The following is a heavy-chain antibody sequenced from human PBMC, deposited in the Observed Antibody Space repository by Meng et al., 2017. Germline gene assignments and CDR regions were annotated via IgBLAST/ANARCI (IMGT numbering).Heavy chain of an antibody. D-gene: IGHD6-19*01. V-gene: IGHV3-33*01. Sequence: GESLKISCAASGFTFSSYGMHWVRQAPGKGLEWVAVIWYDGSNKYYADSVKGRFTISRDNSKNTLSLQKTSMGAENTAVYYCARLSTVAALHLFDFWGQGTLVTVSS. CDR1: GFTFSSYG. J-gene: IGHJ4*02. CDR3: ARLSTVAALHLFDF. CDR2: IWYDGSNK.